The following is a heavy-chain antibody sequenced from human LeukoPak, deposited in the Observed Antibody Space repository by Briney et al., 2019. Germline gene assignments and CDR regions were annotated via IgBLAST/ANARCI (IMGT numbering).Heavy chain of an antibody. CDR2: ISGSGGNT. CDR3: ARGGDGYNSPFDY. J-gene: IGHJ4*02. D-gene: IGHD5-24*01. V-gene: IGHV3-23*01. Sequence: GGSLRLSCAASGFTFSSYAMNWVRQAPGKGLEWVSAISGSGGNTYYADSVKGRFTISRDNAKNSLYLQMNSLRVEDTAVYYCARGGDGYNSPFDYWGQGTPVTVSS. CDR1: GFTFSSYA.